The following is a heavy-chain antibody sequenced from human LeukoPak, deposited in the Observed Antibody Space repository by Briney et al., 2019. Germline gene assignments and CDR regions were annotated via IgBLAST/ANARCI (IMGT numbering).Heavy chain of an antibody. V-gene: IGHV4-59*01. D-gene: IGHD4-11*01. Sequence: LETLSLTCTVSGASLSSDYWNWIRQPPGKGLEWIGNIYYIGSTNCNPSLKSRVTISVDTSKNQFSLKLSSVTAADTAVYYCARMYSNYFDYWGQGTLVTVSS. J-gene: IGHJ4*02. CDR2: IYYIGST. CDR3: ARMYSNYFDY. CDR1: GASLSSDY.